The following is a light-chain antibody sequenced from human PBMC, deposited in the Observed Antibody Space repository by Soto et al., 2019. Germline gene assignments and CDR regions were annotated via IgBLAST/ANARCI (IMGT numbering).Light chain of an antibody. CDR1: QGIISY. J-gene: IGKJ1*01. CDR3: QQSYSTPRT. CDR2: AAS. Sequence: DIQLTQSPSSLSASVGDRVTITCRVSQGIISYLNWYQQKPGKAPKLLIYAASSLQSGVPSRFSGSGSGTDFTLTISSLQPEDFATYYCQQSYSTPRTFGQGTKVDI. V-gene: IGKV1-39*01.